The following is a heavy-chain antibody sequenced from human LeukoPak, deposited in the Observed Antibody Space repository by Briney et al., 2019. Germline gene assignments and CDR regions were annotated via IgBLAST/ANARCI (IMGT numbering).Heavy chain of an antibody. D-gene: IGHD3-10*01. CDR2: FIPVFSVV. CDR1: GGTVRNYA. Sequence: ASVEVSCKVSGGTVRNYAISWVRQAPGQGLEWMGGFIPVFSVVTYAQKFQGRVTITADKSTSTAYMELSSLRSEDTAVYYCARAYGSGSYLWGQGTLVTVSS. V-gene: IGHV1-69*10. J-gene: IGHJ4*02. CDR3: ARAYGSGSYL.